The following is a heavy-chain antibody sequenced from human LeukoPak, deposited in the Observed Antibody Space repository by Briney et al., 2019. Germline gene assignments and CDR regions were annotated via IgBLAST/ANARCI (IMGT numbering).Heavy chain of an antibody. CDR1: GYTFTGYY. CDR3: ARDGCSSTSCYQNWFDP. V-gene: IGHV1-2*02. D-gene: IGHD2-2*01. CDR2: INPNSGGT. Sequence: GASVTVSCKASGYTFTGYYMHWVRQAPGQGLEWMGWINPNSGGTNYAQKFQGRVTMTSDTSISTAYMELSRLRSDDTAVYYCARDGCSSTSCYQNWFDPWGQGTLVTVSS. J-gene: IGHJ5*02.